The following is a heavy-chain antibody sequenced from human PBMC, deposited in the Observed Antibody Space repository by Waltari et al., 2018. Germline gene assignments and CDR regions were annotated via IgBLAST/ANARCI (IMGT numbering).Heavy chain of an antibody. Sequence: EVKLLQSGGDLVQPGGSLRLSCAASGFTFTNHALSVVRQAAGKGAGVVSVSTGSGGTTVYADAVKGRFNISRDNAKNTLSLQVDSLRAEDTAVYYCASLVQQQPEQLSHVHRFDPWGQGALVTVSS. CDR3: ASLVQQQPEQLSHVHRFDP. J-gene: IGHJ5*02. CDR2: STGSGGTT. D-gene: IGHD3-10*02. CDR1: GFTFTNHA. V-gene: IGHV3-23*01.